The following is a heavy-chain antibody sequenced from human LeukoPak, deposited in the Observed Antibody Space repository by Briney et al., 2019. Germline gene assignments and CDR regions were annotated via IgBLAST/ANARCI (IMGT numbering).Heavy chain of an antibody. CDR2: INLDPNTI. Sequence: GGSLRLSCEASEFTFSNYRMHWVRQAPGMGLEWISYINLDPNTIYYADSVKGRFTISRDNAKQSLYLQMNSLRVEDTAIYYCARDVSVNKVTTPFDHWGQGTLVTVAS. CDR1: EFTFSNYR. J-gene: IGHJ4*02. CDR3: ARDVSVNKVTTPFDH. D-gene: IGHD1/OR15-1a*01. V-gene: IGHV3-48*04.